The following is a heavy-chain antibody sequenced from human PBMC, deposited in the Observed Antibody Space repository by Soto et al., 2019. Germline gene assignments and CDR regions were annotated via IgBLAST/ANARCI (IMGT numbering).Heavy chain of an antibody. Sequence: PGGSLRLSCAASGFTFSNYAVSWVRQAPGKGLEWVSGLTSNGGGTYYADSVKGRFTISRDNSKNTLYLQMNSLRAEDTAVYYCAKQNTIFGVVIDFYYYGMDVWGQGTTVTVSS. CDR3: AKQNTIFGVVIDFYYYGMDV. CDR1: GFTFSNYA. J-gene: IGHJ6*02. V-gene: IGHV3-23*01. D-gene: IGHD3-3*01. CDR2: LTSNGGGT.